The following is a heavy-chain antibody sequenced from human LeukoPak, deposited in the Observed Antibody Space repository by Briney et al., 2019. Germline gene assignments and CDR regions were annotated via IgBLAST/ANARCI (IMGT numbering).Heavy chain of an antibody. CDR2: IDQDGSEK. CDR1: GFRFSKYW. CDR3: VRSQLGLDY. Sequence: GGSPTLSCAASGFRFSKYWMSWVRQAPGKGLEWVANIDQDGSEKYYVDSVKGRFTIPRDNAENSLYLQMNSLRAEDTAVYYCVRSQLGLDYWGQGTLVTVSS. V-gene: IGHV3-7*01. D-gene: IGHD2-2*01. J-gene: IGHJ4*02.